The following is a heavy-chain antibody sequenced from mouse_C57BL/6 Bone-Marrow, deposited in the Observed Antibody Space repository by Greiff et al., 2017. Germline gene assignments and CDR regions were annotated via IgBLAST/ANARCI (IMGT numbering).Heavy chain of an antibody. V-gene: IGHV1-82*01. J-gene: IGHJ3*01. Sequence: VQLQQSGPELVKPGASVKISCKASGYAFSSSWMNWVKQRPGKGLEWIGRIYPGDGDTNYNGEFKGKATLTADKSSSTAYMQLSSLTSEDSAVYFCARREEGFAYWGQGTLVTVSA. CDR1: GYAFSSSW. CDR3: ARREEGFAY. CDR2: IYPGDGDT.